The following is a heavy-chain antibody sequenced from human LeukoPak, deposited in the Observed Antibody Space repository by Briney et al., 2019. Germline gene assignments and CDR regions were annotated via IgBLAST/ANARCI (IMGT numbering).Heavy chain of an antibody. CDR3: ASGIKSILVGAHDAFDI. V-gene: IGHV1-2*02. Sequence: ASVKVSCKASGYTFTGYHMHWVRQAPGQGLEWMGWINPNSGGTNYVQRFQGRVTMTRDTSISTAYMELSRLRSDDTAVYYCASGIKSILVGAHDAFDIWGQGTMVTVSS. D-gene: IGHD1-26*01. CDR2: INPNSGGT. J-gene: IGHJ3*02. CDR1: GYTFTGYH.